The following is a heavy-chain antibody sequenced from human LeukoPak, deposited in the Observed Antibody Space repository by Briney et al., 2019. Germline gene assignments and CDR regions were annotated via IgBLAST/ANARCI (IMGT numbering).Heavy chain of an antibody. CDR2: IIPILGIA. CDR1: GGTFSSYA. Sequence: ASVKVSCKASGGTFSSYAISWVRQAPGQGLEWMGRIIPILGIANYAQKFQGRVTITADKSTSTAYMELSSLRSEDTAVYYCARRSIAVAGQKYDAFDIWGQGTMVTVSS. D-gene: IGHD6-19*01. J-gene: IGHJ3*02. CDR3: ARRSIAVAGQKYDAFDI. V-gene: IGHV1-69*04.